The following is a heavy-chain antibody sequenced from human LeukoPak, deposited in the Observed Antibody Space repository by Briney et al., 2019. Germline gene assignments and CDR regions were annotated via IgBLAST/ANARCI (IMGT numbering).Heavy chain of an antibody. CDR2: ISGSGGST. CDR3: AKAGYYGSGSYYNFDY. Sequence: GGSLRLSCAASGFTFSSYAMSWVRQAPGKGLEWVSAISGSGGSTYYADSVKGWFTISRDNSKNTLYLQMNSLRAEDTAVYYCAKAGYYGSGSYYNFDYWGQGTLVTVSS. J-gene: IGHJ4*02. CDR1: GFTFSSYA. V-gene: IGHV3-23*01. D-gene: IGHD3-10*01.